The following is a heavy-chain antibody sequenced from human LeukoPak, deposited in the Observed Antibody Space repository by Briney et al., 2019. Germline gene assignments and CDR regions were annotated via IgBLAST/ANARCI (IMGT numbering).Heavy chain of an antibody. Sequence: GGSLRLSCAASGFTFSSYSMNWVRQAPGKGLEWVLSISSSSSYIYYADSVKGRFTISRDNAKNSLYLQMNSLRAEDTAVYYCARVGNIAAAIDYWGQGTLVTVSS. CDR3: ARVGNIAAAIDY. J-gene: IGHJ4*02. CDR1: GFTFSSYS. V-gene: IGHV3-21*01. D-gene: IGHD6-13*01. CDR2: ISSSSSYI.